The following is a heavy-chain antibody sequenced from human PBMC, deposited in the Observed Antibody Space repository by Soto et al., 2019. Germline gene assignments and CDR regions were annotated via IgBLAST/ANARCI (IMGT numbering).Heavy chain of an antibody. CDR3: AHRDSSGWHAGMDV. Sequence: QITLKESGPTLVKPTQTLTLTCTFSGFSLSTSGVGVGWIRQPPGKALEWLALIYWDDDKRYSPSLKSRLTITQDTSKNQVVLTMTKLDPVDTATYYCAHRDSSGWHAGMDVWGQGTTVTVSS. J-gene: IGHJ6*02. CDR1: GFSLSTSGVG. CDR2: IYWDDDK. V-gene: IGHV2-5*02. D-gene: IGHD6-19*01.